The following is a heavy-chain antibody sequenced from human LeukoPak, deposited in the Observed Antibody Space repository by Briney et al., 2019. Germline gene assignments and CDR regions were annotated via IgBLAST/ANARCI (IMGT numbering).Heavy chain of an antibody. Sequence: GGSLRLSCVVSGFAFSNAWMNWVRQAPGKALEGFGRVKSNSEGGATDYAAPVNGRFTISRDDSANTVYLQMHSLKVEDSAIYFCATDAPRLPLPGRDFWGQGTLVTVAS. V-gene: IGHV3-15*07. CDR1: GFAFSNAW. J-gene: IGHJ4*02. CDR3: ATDAPRLPLPGRDF. D-gene: IGHD5-24*01. CDR2: VKSNSEGGAT.